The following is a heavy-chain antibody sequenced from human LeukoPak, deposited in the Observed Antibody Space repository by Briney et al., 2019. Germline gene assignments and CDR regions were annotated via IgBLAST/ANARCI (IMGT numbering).Heavy chain of an antibody. CDR1: GFTFSDYY. CDR3: ARDGYSGYETFDY. Sequence: GGSLRLSCAASGFTFSDYYMSWIRQAPGKGLEWVSYISSSGSTIYYADPVEGRYTISRDNAKNSLYLQMNSLRAEDTAVYYCARDGYSGYETFDYWGQGTLVTVSS. V-gene: IGHV3-11*01. D-gene: IGHD5-12*01. CDR2: ISSSGSTI. J-gene: IGHJ4*02.